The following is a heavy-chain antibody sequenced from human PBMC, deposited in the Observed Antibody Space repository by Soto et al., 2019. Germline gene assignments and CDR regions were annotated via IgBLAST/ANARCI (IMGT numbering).Heavy chain of an antibody. CDR3: AKDLEGYCSSTSCYTYFGLGV. V-gene: IGHV3-30*18. CDR2: ISYDGSNK. Sequence: HPGGSLRLSCAASGFTFSSYVMHWVRQAPGKGLEWVAVISYDGSNKYYADSVKGRFTISRDNSKHTLFLQMNSLRPEDTAVYYCAKDLEGYCSSTSCYTYFGLGVWGQGTTVTVSS. D-gene: IGHD2-2*01. CDR1: GFTFSSYV. J-gene: IGHJ6*02.